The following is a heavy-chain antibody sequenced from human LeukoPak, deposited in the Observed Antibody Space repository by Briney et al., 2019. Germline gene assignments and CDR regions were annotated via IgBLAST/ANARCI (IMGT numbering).Heavy chain of an antibody. Sequence: ASETLSLTCTVSGGSISSSSYYWGWIRQPPGKGLEWIGSIYYSGSTYYNPSLKSRVTISVDTSKNQFSLKLSSVTAADTAVYYCARGRRQWLNLPFDYWGQGTLVTVSS. V-gene: IGHV4-39*07. CDR1: GGSISSSSYY. CDR2: IYYSGST. D-gene: IGHD6-19*01. J-gene: IGHJ4*02. CDR3: ARGRRQWLNLPFDY.